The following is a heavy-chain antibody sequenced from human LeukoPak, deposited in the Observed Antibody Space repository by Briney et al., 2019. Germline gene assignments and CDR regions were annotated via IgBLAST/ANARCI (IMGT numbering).Heavy chain of an antibody. CDR3: AKDRSGSLLERFYP. CDR2: ISGSGGGT. D-gene: IGHD1-26*01. V-gene: IGHV3-23*01. Sequence: GGSLRLSCAASGVTFSSDAMSWVRPAPGGGLGWVSAISGSGGGTYYADSVRGRCTTSRDNSKNTLYLQRNSLRAADTAVYYCAKDRSGSLLERFYPWGPGTLVTVSS. J-gene: IGHJ5*02. CDR1: GVTFSSDA.